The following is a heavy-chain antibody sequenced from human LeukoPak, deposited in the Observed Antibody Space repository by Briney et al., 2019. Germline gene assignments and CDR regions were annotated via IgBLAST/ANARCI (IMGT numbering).Heavy chain of an antibody. Sequence: WIRQXXXXXLXXIGSIYYRGRTYYNPSLKSRVTISVDTSKNHFSLKLSSVTAADTAVYYCARASGNYYYGMDVWGQGTTVTVSS. J-gene: IGHJ6*02. CDR3: ARASGNYYYGMDV. V-gene: IGHV4-39*02. CDR2: IYYRGRT.